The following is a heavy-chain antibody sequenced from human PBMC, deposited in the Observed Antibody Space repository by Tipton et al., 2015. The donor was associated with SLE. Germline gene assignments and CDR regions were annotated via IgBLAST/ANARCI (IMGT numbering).Heavy chain of an antibody. CDR2: TYYRSRWYS. CDR3: ARLNGFWGAYYTYFDY. D-gene: IGHD3-3*01. J-gene: IGHJ4*02. V-gene: IGHV6-1*01. CDR1: GDSVASNSAA. Sequence: GLVKPSQTLSLTCAISGDSVASNSAAWNWIRQSPSRGFEWLGRTYYRSRWYSDYAVSVTSRININPDTSKNQFSLQLNSVTPEDTAVYYCARLNGFWGAYYTYFDYWGQGTLVTVSS.